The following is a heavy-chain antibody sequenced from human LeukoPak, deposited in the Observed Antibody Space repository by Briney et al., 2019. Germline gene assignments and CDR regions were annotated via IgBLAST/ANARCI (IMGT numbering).Heavy chain of an antibody. D-gene: IGHD3-16*01. J-gene: IGHJ4*02. CDR2: IIPILGIA. CDR3: ARGVPRGSFDY. Sequence: SVKVSCKASGGTFSSYAISWVRQAPGQGLEWMGRIIPILGIANYAQKFQGRVTITADKSTSTAYMELSSLRSEDTAVYYCARGVPRGSFDYWGQGTLVTVSS. CDR1: GGTFSSYA. V-gene: IGHV1-69*04.